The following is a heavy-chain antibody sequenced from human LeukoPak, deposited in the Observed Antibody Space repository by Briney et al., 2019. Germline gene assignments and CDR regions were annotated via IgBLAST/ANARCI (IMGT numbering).Heavy chain of an antibody. J-gene: IGHJ6*03. CDR3: ARQSIAARGYYYYMDV. Sequence: SETLSLTCTVSGGSISSGGYYWSWIRQPPGKGLEWLGYIYHSGSTYYNPSLKSRVTISVDRSKNQFSLKLSSVTAADTAVYYCARQSIAARGYYYYMDVWGKGTTVTVSS. V-gene: IGHV4-30-2*01. CDR2: IYHSGST. CDR1: GGSISSGGYY. D-gene: IGHD6-6*01.